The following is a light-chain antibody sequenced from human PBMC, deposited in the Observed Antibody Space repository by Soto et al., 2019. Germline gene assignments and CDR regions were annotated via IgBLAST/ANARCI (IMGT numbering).Light chain of an antibody. CDR3: SSNRTTASLV. Sequence: QSVLTQPASVSGSPGQTITISCTGTSSDVGAYNYVSWYQQHPGKAPKLMIYEVSNRPSGVSDRFSGSKSGNTASLTISGLQAADEADYYCSSNRTTASLVFGTGTKVTV. CDR1: SSDVGAYNY. J-gene: IGLJ1*01. CDR2: EVS. V-gene: IGLV2-14*01.